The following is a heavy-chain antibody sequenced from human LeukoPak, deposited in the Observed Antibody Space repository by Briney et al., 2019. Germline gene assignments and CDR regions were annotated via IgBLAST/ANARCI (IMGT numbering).Heavy chain of an antibody. J-gene: IGHJ4*02. CDR2: ITISGSTI. V-gene: IGHV3-48*03. Sequence: PGWCLRLSCAVSGFTFTSYEVNWVRKAPGKGLEWGSYITISGSTIYYAESVKGRFTISRDNAKNSLYLQTNSLRAEDTAVYYCARTTSFDYWGQGTLVTVSS. CDR1: GFTFTSYE. D-gene: IGHD1-1*01. CDR3: ARTTSFDY.